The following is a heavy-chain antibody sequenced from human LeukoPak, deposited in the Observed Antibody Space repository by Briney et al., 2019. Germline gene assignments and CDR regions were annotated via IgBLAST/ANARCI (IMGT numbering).Heavy chain of an antibody. CDR2: IRYDGSNK. Sequence: PGGSPRLSCAASGFTFSSYGMHWVRQAPGKGLEWVAFIRYDGSNKYYADSVKGRFTISRDNSKNTLYLQMNSLRAEDTAVYYCARRVWDYVWGRYFDYWGQGTLVTVSS. CDR1: GFTFSSYG. CDR3: ARRVWDYVWGRYFDY. D-gene: IGHD3-16*01. J-gene: IGHJ4*02. V-gene: IGHV3-30*02.